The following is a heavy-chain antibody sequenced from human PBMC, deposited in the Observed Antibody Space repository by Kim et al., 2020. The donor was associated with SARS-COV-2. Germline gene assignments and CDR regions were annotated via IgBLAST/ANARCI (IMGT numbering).Heavy chain of an antibody. J-gene: IGHJ6*02. CDR2: IIPIFGTA. CDR3: ARATAPEYSSSWTPWGNYYYYGMDV. Sequence: SVKVSCKASGGTFSSYAISWVRQAPGQGLEWMGGIIPIFGTANYAQKFQGRVTITADESTSTAYMELSSLRSEDTAVYYCARATAPEYSSSWTPWGNYYYYGMDVWGQGTTVTVSS. D-gene: IGHD6-13*01. CDR1: GGTFSSYA. V-gene: IGHV1-69*13.